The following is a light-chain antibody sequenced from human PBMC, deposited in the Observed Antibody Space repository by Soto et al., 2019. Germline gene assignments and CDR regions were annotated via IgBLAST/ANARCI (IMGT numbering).Light chain of an antibody. CDR2: KVS. CDR3: MQGTHWPRT. Sequence: DVVMTQSPLSLPVTIGQPASISCRSSQSLVSSDGNTFLNWFHQRPGQSPRRLIYKVSNRDSGVPDRFSGSGSGTDFTLKISRVEAEDVGVYYCMQGTHWPRTFGQGTKV. J-gene: IGKJ1*01. V-gene: IGKV2-30*01. CDR1: QSLVSSDGNTF.